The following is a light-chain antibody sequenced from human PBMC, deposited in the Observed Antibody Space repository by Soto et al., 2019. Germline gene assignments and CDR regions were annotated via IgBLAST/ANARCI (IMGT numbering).Light chain of an antibody. CDR2: KAS. J-gene: IGKJ2*01. V-gene: IGKV1-5*03. CDR1: QSISSW. CDR3: QQYNSYLYT. Sequence: DIQMTQSPSTLSASVGDRVTITCRASQSISSWLAWFQQKPGKAPKVLIYKASNLQSGVPSRFSGSGSGTEFTLTISSLQPDDFATYYCQQYNSYLYTFGQGTKLEIK.